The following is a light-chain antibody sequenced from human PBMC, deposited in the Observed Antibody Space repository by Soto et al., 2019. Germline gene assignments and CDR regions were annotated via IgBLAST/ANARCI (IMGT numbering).Light chain of an antibody. J-gene: IGKJ2*01. CDR2: DAS. Sequence: DIQMTQSPSSLSASVGDRVTITCQASQDISKYLNWYQQKPGKAPKLLIYDASNLETGVPSRFSGSGSGTDFTFTISSLQPEDIATYYCQQYANLPPYTFGQGTKLEIK. CDR1: QDISKY. V-gene: IGKV1-33*01. CDR3: QQYANLPPYT.